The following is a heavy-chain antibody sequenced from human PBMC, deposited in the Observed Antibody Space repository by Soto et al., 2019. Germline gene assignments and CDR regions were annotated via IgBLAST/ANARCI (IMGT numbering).Heavy chain of an antibody. J-gene: IGHJ4*02. D-gene: IGHD6-13*01. CDR1: ARSISSGGYS. CDR3: ARGRVAAGAFDY. V-gene: IGHV4-30-2*01. Sequence: SLTCAVSARSISSGGYSWSWIRQPPGKGLEWIGYIYHSGSTYYNPSPKSRVTISVDRSKNQFSLKLSSVTAADTAVYYCARGRVAAGAFDYWGQGTLVTVSS. CDR2: IYHSGST.